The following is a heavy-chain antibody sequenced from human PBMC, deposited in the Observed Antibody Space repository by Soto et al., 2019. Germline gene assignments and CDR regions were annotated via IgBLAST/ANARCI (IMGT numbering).Heavy chain of an antibody. CDR2: IIPIFGTA. D-gene: IGHD6-6*01. CDR3: ARAEAYSSSGYYYGMDV. J-gene: IGHJ6*02. CDR1: GGTFSSYA. V-gene: IGHV1-69*13. Sequence: ASVKVSCKASGGTFSSYAISWVRQAPGQGLEWMGGIIPIFGTANYAQKFQGRVTITADESTSTAYMELSSLRSEDTAVYYCARAEAYSSSGYYYGMDVWGQGTTVTVSS.